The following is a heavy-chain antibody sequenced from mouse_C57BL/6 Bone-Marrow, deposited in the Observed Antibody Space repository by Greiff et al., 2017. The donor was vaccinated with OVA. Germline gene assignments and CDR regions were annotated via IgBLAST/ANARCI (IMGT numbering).Heavy chain of an antibody. Sequence: QVQLQQSGPELVKPGASVKISCKASGYAFNSSWMNWVKQRPGKGLEWIGRIYPGDGDTNYNGKFKGKATLTADKSSSTAYMQLSSLTSEDSAVYFCARLGRRFAYWGQGTLVTVSA. CDR3: ARLGRRFAY. CDR2: IYPGDGDT. J-gene: IGHJ3*01. CDR1: GYAFNSSW. V-gene: IGHV1-82*01. D-gene: IGHD4-1*01.